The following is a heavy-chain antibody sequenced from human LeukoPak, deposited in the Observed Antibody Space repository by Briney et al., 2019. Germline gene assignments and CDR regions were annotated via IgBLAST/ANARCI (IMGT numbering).Heavy chain of an antibody. CDR1: GFTFSSSW. CDR2: ICPDGSTT. D-gene: IGHD2-8*01. V-gene: IGHV3-74*01. CDR3: ARNGVASTYDI. J-gene: IGHJ3*02. Sequence: GRSLRLSCAASGFTFSSSWMHWVRQTPGKGLLWASYICPDGSTTNYADSVKGGFAFSRDNPKNTLYLQLNSLSAEDTAVYYCARNGVASTYDIWGQGTIVTVSS.